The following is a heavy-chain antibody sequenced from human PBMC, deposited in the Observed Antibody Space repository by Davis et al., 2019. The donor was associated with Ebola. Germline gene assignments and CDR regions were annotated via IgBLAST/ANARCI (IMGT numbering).Heavy chain of an antibody. CDR2: ISAYNGNT. CDR3: ATYTMTPLPFDY. D-gene: IGHD4-17*01. Sequence: ASVKVSCKASGYTFTSYGISWVRQAPGQGLEWMGWISAYNGNTNYAQKLQGRVTMTTDTSTSTAYMELRSLRSDDTAVYYCATYTMTPLPFDYWGQGTLVTVSS. J-gene: IGHJ4*02. CDR1: GYTFTSYG. V-gene: IGHV1-18*01.